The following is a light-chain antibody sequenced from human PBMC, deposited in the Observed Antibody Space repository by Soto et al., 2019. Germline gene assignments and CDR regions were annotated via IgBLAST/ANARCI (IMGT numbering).Light chain of an antibody. CDR3: QQHYSYPWT. Sequence: AIRMTQSPSSLSASTGDRVTITCRASQGISSYLAWYQQKPGKAPKLLIYAASTLQSGVPSRFSGSGSGTDFTLTISCLQSEDFATYYRQQHYSYPWTFGQGTKVDIK. CDR2: AAS. CDR1: QGISSY. J-gene: IGKJ1*01. V-gene: IGKV1-8*01.